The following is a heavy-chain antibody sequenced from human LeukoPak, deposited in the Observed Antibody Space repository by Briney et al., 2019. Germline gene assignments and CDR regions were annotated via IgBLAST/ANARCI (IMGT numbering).Heavy chain of an antibody. V-gene: IGHV4-59*01. Sequence: SETLSLTCTVSGDSINDYYWSWIRQPPGKGLEWIGYIYYSGSTNYNPSLKSRVTISVDTSKNQFSLKLSSVTAADTAVYYGARDPDYWGQGTLVTVSS. CDR1: GDSINDYY. J-gene: IGHJ4*02. CDR3: ARDPDY. CDR2: IYYSGST.